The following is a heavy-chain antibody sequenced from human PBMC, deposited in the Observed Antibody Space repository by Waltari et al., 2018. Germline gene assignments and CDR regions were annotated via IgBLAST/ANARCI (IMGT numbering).Heavy chain of an antibody. V-gene: IGHV1-24*01. CDR3: ATEVASGYPIYYFDY. D-gene: IGHD3-3*01. J-gene: IGHJ4*02. Sequence: QGRVTMTEDTSTDTAYMELSSLRSEDTAVYYCATEVASGYPIYYFDYWGQGTLVTVSS.